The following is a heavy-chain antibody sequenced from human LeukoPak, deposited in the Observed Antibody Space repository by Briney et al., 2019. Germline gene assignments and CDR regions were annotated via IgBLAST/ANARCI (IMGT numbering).Heavy chain of an antibody. CDR1: GGSISSYY. D-gene: IGHD2-2*01. CDR2: IYYSGST. CDR3: ARGGCSSTSCLYGYNWFDP. Sequence: SETLSLTCTVSGGSISSYYWSWIRQPPGKGLEWIGYIYYSGSTNYNPSLKSRVTISVDTSKNQFSLKLSSVTAADTAVYYCARGGCSSTSCLYGYNWFDPWGQGTLVTVSS. J-gene: IGHJ5*02. V-gene: IGHV4-59*12.